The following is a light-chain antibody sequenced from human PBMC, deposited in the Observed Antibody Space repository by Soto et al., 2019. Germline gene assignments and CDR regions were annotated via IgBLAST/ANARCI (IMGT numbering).Light chain of an antibody. Sequence: EIVLTQSPATLSLSPGERATLSCRASQSVSSYLAWYQQKPGQAPRLLIYDASNRATGIPARFSGSGSGTDFTLTISYVEPEDFAVYYCHQRQSWPRTFGQGTKVDI. CDR1: QSVSSY. CDR3: HQRQSWPRT. J-gene: IGKJ1*01. V-gene: IGKV3-11*01. CDR2: DAS.